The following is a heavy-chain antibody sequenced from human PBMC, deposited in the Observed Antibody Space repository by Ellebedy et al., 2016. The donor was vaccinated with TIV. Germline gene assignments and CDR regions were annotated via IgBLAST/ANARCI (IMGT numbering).Heavy chain of an antibody. J-gene: IGHJ4*02. D-gene: IGHD3-9*01. CDR2: ISGSGGST. CDR3: ARSPRGDISDYFDY. CDR1: GFTFSSYA. Sequence: GESLKISCAASGFTFSSYAVSWVRQAPGKGLEWVSAISGSGGSTYYADSVKGRFTISRDNSKNTLYLQMNSLRAEDTAVYYCARSPRGDISDYFDYWGQGTLVTVSS. V-gene: IGHV3-23*01.